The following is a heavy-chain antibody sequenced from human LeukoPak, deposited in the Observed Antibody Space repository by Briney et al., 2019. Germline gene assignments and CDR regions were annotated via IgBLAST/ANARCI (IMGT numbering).Heavy chain of an antibody. D-gene: IGHD6-19*01. CDR2: IYYSGDT. CDR3: ARHQWHYYYYMGV. Sequence: SETLSLTCTVSGGSISSSSYYWGWIRQPPGKGLEWIGSIYYSGDTYYNPSLKSRRVTISVDTSKNQFSLRLSSVTAADTAVYYCARHQWHYYYYMGVWGKGSTVTVTS. J-gene: IGHJ6*03. CDR1: GGSISSSSYY. V-gene: IGHV4-39*01.